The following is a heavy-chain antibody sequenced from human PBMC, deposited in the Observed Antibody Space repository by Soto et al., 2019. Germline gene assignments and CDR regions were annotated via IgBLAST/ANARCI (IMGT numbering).Heavy chain of an antibody. J-gene: IGHJ4*02. Sequence: GSLRLSCAASGFTFSSYAMSWVRQAPGKGLEWVSAISGSGGSTYYADSVKGRFTISRDNSKNTLYLQMNSLRAEDTAVYYCEKENRDNSSWFEFDYWGQGTLVTVSS. CDR1: GFTFSSYA. V-gene: IGHV3-23*01. CDR3: EKENRDNSSWFEFDY. D-gene: IGHD6-13*01. CDR2: ISGSGGST.